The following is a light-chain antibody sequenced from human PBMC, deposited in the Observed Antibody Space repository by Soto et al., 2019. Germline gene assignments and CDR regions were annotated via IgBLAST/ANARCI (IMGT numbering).Light chain of an antibody. CDR1: QSILYSSSNKNY. J-gene: IGKJ4*01. V-gene: IGKV4-1*01. CDR3: QQYYGIPFT. CDR2: WAS. Sequence: DIVMTQSPDSLAVSLGERATINCKSSQSILYSSSNKNYLTWYQQRPGQPPKLLLYWASTRECGVHDRFSGSGYRTHLHLTISSLQAEDVAVYYCQQYYGIPFTFGGGTKVEI.